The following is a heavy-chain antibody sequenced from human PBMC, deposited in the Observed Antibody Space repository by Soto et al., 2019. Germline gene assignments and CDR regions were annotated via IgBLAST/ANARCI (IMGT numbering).Heavy chain of an antibody. J-gene: IGHJ4*02. CDR3: ARTLRSWEVLKFDF. Sequence: QVQLVQSGPEVKKPGASVKVSCKTSGSIFSSYGINWVRQAPGQELEWKGWVSVYSGDTDYAQNFQDRITLTTDTSRSTVYMDLRNVTYDDTAVYYCARTLRSWEVLKFDFWGQGTLVAVSS. D-gene: IGHD1-26*01. CDR2: VSVYSGDT. V-gene: IGHV1-18*04. CDR1: GSIFSSYG.